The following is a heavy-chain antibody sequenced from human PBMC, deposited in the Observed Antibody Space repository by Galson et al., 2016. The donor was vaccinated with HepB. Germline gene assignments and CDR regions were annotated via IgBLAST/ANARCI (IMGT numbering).Heavy chain of an antibody. J-gene: IGHJ6*03. CDR1: GFTFSSYA. CDR3: ARDNYNPYDFWGGYYPNSHYYFDV. V-gene: IGHV3-21*01. CDR2: ISSRGSYI. D-gene: IGHD3-3*01. Sequence: SLRLSCAASGFTFSSYAMNWVRQAPGKGLEWVSSISSRGSYISYADAVEGRFTISRDNPRNSLYLQMNSLRAEDTAVYYCARDNYNPYDFWGGYYPNSHYYFDVLGKGTTVAVSS.